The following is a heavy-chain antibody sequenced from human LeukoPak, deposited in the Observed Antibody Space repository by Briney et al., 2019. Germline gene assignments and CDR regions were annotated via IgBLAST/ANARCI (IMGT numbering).Heavy chain of an antibody. D-gene: IGHD3-22*01. J-gene: IGHJ4*02. V-gene: IGHV3-7*01. CDR3: AREGESSGYYSDY. CDR2: MKHDGSEK. CDR1: GFTFSDYW. Sequence: PGGSLRLSCAASGFTFSDYWMSWVRQAPGKGLEWVANMKHDGSEKYYVDSVKGRFTISRDNAKNLLFLQMNSLRAEDTALYYCAREGESSGYYSDYWGQGTLVTVSS.